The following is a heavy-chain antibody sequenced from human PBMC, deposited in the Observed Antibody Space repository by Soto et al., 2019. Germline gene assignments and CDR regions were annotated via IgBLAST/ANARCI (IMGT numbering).Heavy chain of an antibody. CDR2: IKPDGSET. CDR3: TSRPSGMTYHAVFDF. V-gene: IGHV3-7*03. D-gene: IGHD2-21*02. Sequence: PRLSCAASGLTFSGHWMTWVRQTPGEGLQWVAAIKPDGSETFYVDSVKGRFTISRDNARNSLFLQMDSLRAEDTAVYYCTSRPSGMTYHAVFDFWGQGTPVTVSS. J-gene: IGHJ4*02. CDR1: GLTFSGHW.